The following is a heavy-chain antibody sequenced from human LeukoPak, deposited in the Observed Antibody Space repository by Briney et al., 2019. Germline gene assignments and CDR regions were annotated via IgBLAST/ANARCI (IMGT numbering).Heavy chain of an antibody. CDR1: GFTFSSYA. V-gene: IGHV3-23*01. J-gene: IGHJ1*01. CDR3: AKDRILWELAEYFQH. CDR2: ISGSGGST. D-gene: IGHD1-26*01. Sequence: GGSLRLYCAASGFTFSSYAMRWVRQAPGKGLEWVSAISGSGGSTYYADSVKGRFTISRDNSKNTLYLQMNSLRAEDTAVYYCAKDRILWELAEYFQHWGQGTLVTVSS.